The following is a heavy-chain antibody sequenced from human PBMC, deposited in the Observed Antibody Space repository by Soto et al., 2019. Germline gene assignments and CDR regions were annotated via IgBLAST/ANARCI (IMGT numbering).Heavy chain of an antibody. CDR2: ISDDGSNK. CDR1: GFTFSNYA. V-gene: IGHV3-30-3*01. J-gene: IGHJ4*02. D-gene: IGHD6-13*01. CDR3: ARDRFASSWSYFDY. Sequence: GGSLRLSCAASGFTFSNYALHWVRQAPGKGLEWVAVISDDGSNKYYADSVKGRFTISRDNSKNTLYLQMNSLRAEDTAVYYCARDRFASSWSYFDYWGQGTPVTVSS.